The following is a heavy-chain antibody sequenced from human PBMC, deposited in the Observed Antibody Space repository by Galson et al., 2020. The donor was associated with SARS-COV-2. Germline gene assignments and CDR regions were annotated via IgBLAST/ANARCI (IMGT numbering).Heavy chain of an antibody. J-gene: IGHJ3*02. V-gene: IGHV3-49*01. CDR2: IRSKAYGGT. D-gene: IGHD4-17*01. CDR3: ARDEILSWGDYGENQRNYAFDI. Sequence: GGSLRLSCTASGFTFGDYAMSWFRQAPGKGLEWVGFIRSKAYGGTQYNPSLNSRVTMSVDTRKNQVSLTLSSVTAADTAVYYCARDEILSWGDYGENQRNYAFDIWGQGTMVTVSS. CDR1: GFTFGDYA.